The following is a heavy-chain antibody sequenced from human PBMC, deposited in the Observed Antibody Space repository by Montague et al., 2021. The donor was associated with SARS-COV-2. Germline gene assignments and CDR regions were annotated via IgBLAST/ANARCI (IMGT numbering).Heavy chain of an antibody. CDR3: ARTPTRPLSLDS. D-gene: IGHD6-6*01. CDR2: VTTSGTT. J-gene: IGHJ4*02. Sequence: SETLSLTCVVSGGSITGFSWSWVRQPAGKGLEWIGRVTTSGTTNXXPSLRSRVTMSVDTSKNQFSLNLNSVTAADTAINYCARTPTRPLSLDSWGQGTLVTVSS. V-gene: IGHV4-4*07. CDR1: GGSITGFS.